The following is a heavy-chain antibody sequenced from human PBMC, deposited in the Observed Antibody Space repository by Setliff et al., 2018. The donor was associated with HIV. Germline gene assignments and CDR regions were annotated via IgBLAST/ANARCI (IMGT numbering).Heavy chain of an antibody. CDR2: INVNSGGT. J-gene: IGHJ5*02. CDR3: ARNVPGIVPRRVGFDP. D-gene: IGHD1-26*01. Sequence: GASVKVSCKASGYLFTGYYMHWVRQAPGQGLEWMGWINVNSGGTKYAQKFQGRVTMTRDTSITTAYMELSSRKSDDTARYYCARNVPGIVPRRVGFDPWGQGTLVTVSS. CDR1: GYLFTGYY. V-gene: IGHV1-2*02.